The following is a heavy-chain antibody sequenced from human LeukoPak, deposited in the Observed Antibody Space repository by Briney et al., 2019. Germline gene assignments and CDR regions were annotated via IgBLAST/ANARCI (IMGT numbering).Heavy chain of an antibody. J-gene: IGHJ4*02. V-gene: IGHV3-53*01. Sequence: GGSLRLSCAASGFTVSSNYMSWVRQAPGKGLEWVSVIYSGGSTYYADSVKGRFTISRDNSKNTLYLQMNSLRAEDTAVYYCARVGGMRFGELLPLDYWGQGTLVTVSS. CDR3: ARVGGMRFGELLPLDY. D-gene: IGHD3-10*01. CDR2: IYSGGST. CDR1: GFTVSSNY.